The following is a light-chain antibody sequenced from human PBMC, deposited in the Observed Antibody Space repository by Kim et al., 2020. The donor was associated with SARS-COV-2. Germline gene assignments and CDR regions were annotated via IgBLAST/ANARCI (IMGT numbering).Light chain of an antibody. Sequence: ASVGGRVPITCRASQSISSWLAWYQQQPGKAPKLLIYRASTLESGVPLRFIGSGSGTEFTLTISSLQPDDFATYYCQQYDTSFRTFGQGTKVDIK. CDR3: QQYDTSFRT. V-gene: IGKV1-5*03. J-gene: IGKJ1*01. CDR1: QSISSW. CDR2: RAS.